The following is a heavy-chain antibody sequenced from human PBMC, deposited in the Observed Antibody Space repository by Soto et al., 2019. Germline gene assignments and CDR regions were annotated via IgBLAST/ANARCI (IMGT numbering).Heavy chain of an antibody. V-gene: IGHV4-61*08. Sequence: QVQLQESGPGLVKPSETLSLTCAVSGVSVSSAGYYWSWIRQPPGKGLEWIGYVHYSGSTNSNPSLESRVTMLVDTSKNQFSLRLSSVTAADTAVYYCARDGKRALDVWGQGTTVSVSS. CDR2: VHYSGST. CDR1: GVSVSSAGYY. D-gene: IGHD1-26*01. CDR3: ARDGKRALDV. J-gene: IGHJ6*02.